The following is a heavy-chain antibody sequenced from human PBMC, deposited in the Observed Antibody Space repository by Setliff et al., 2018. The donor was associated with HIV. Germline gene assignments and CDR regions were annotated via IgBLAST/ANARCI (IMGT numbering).Heavy chain of an antibody. CDR2: MSSSGGNI. Sequence: PGGSLRLSCVASGFTFSTFAMHWVRQAPGKGLEWVSVMSSSGGNIFYADSVKGRFTISRDNSKNTLSLEMNSLRAEDTAVYYCAKEGVGSWIDYWGQGTLVTVSS. V-gene: IGHV3-23*01. CDR3: AKEGVGSWIDY. D-gene: IGHD1-26*01. CDR1: GFTFSTFA. J-gene: IGHJ4*02.